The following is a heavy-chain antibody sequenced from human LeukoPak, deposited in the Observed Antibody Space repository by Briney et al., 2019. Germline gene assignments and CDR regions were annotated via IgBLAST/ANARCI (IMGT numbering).Heavy chain of an antibody. Sequence: GGTLRLSCAASGLTFSNDFMIWVRQAPGKGLEWLGNINQDSKMKNYVDSVKGRFTISSDNTEKFLYLQLSSLMAADTAGYCFVRDLSPSENKFYFDAFVIWGHGTMVTVSS. CDR3: VRDLSPSENKFYFDAFVI. D-gene: IGHD3-10*01. J-gene: IGHJ3*02. CDR2: INQDSKMK. CDR1: GLTFSNDF. V-gene: IGHV3-7*01.